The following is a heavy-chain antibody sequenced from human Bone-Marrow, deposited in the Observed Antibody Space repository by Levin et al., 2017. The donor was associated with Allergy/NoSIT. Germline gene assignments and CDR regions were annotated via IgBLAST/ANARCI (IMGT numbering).Heavy chain of an antibody. CDR3: VRDRPGGFLFDY. V-gene: IGHV6-1*01. Sequence: QSQTLSLTCAISGDPVSNNSSTWHWIRQSPSRGLEWLGRTYYRSKWSHDYAVSVKSRITINPDTSKNQFSLLLNSVTPEDTAVYYCVRDRPGGFLFDYWGQGTLVTVSS. D-gene: IGHD4-23*01. CDR2: TYYRSKWSH. J-gene: IGHJ4*02. CDR1: GDPVSNNSST.